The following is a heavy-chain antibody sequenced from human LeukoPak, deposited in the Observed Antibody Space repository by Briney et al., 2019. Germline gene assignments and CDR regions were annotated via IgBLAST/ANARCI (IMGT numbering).Heavy chain of an antibody. CDR1: GYTFTSYG. V-gene: IGHV1-18*01. Sequence: ASVKVSCKASGYTFTSYGISWVRQAPGQRLEWMGWISAYNGNTNYAQKLQGRVTMTTDTSTSTDYMELRSLRSDDTAVYYCAREPSYYDSSGSRFDYWGQGTLVTVSS. CDR3: AREPSYYDSSGSRFDY. D-gene: IGHD3-22*01. CDR2: ISAYNGNT. J-gene: IGHJ4*02.